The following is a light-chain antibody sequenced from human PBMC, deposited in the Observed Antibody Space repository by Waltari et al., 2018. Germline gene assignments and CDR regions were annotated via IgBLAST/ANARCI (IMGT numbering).Light chain of an antibody. CDR3: QQYNSYST. CDR1: QDIRRY. J-gene: IGKJ1*01. Sequence: DIQMTQSPSTLSASVGDRVTITCRASQDIRRYLAWYQQKPGKAPNPLIYEASTLESGVASRFSGSGSGTEFTLTISSLQPDDFATDYGQQYNSYSTFGQGTKVEIK. V-gene: IGKV1-5*03. CDR2: EAS.